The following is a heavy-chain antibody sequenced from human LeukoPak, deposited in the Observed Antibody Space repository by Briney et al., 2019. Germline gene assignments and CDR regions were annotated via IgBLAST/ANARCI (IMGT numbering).Heavy chain of an antibody. Sequence: GGSLRLPCAASGFTFSSYSMNWVRQAPGKGLEWVSSISSSSSYIYYADSVKGRFTISRDNAKNSLYLQMNSLRAEDTAVYYCARDNEGAAGTFDYWGQGTLVTVSS. V-gene: IGHV3-21*01. CDR3: ARDNEGAAGTFDY. CDR1: GFTFSSYS. D-gene: IGHD6-13*01. CDR2: ISSSSSYI. J-gene: IGHJ4*02.